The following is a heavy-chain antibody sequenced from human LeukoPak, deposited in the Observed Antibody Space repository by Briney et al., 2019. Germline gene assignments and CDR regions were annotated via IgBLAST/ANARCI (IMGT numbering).Heavy chain of an antibody. V-gene: IGHV1-2*06. CDR3: ARDLPFED. J-gene: IGHJ4*02. CDR2: IHPSSGAT. D-gene: IGHD2/OR15-2a*01. CDR1: GYTFIAYH. Sequence: ESSVNVSCKASGYTFIAYHMHWVRQAPGQGLEWMGRIHPSSGATNYAQRFQGRVTLTRDTSINTAYMELSRLTSDDTAVYYWARDLPFEDWGQGTLVTVSS.